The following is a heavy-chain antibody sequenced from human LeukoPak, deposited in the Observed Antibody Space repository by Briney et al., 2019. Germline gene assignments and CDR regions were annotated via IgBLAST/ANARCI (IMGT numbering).Heavy chain of an antibody. CDR2: ISPSGGIT. CDR1: GFAFSSHG. J-gene: IGHJ4*02. CDR3: ARERTTIVSGTTIGAY. Sequence: GGTLRLSCGASGFAFSSHGMNWVRQAPGKGLEWVSGISPSGGITYYTDSVKGRFTISRDNSKNTVSLQMNSLRGEDTAVYYCARERTTIVSGTTIGAYWGQGTLVTVSS. V-gene: IGHV3-23*01. D-gene: IGHD2/OR15-2a*01.